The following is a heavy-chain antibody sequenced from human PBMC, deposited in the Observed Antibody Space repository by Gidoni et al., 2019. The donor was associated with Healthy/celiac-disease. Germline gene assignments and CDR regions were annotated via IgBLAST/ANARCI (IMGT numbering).Heavy chain of an antibody. CDR2: ISGSGGST. V-gene: IGHV3-23*01. J-gene: IGHJ6*01. D-gene: IGHD4-17*01. CDR1: GFTFSSYA. Sequence: EVQLLESGGGLVQPGGSLRLSFAASGFTFSSYAMSWVRQAPGKGREWVSAISGSGGSTYYAESVKGRFTISRDNSKNTLYLQMNSLRAEDTAVYYCAKDLERTTGVWGQGTTVTVSS. CDR3: AKDLERTTGV.